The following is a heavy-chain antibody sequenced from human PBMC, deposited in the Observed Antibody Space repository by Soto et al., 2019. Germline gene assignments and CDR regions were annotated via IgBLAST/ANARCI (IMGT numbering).Heavy chain of an antibody. J-gene: IGHJ3*02. V-gene: IGHV2-5*01. CDR2: TDWNDDE. Sequence: QITLKASGPALVKPTQTPTLTCTYSGFPLPTIGVGVRWIRQPPGKALEWLALTDWNDDERYSPSLQGRLTITKDTSKNQVVLTMTNMDPVDTATSYCAPSRRSAGDAFDIWGQGTLVTVSS. CDR3: APSRRSAGDAFDI. CDR1: GFPLPTIGVG.